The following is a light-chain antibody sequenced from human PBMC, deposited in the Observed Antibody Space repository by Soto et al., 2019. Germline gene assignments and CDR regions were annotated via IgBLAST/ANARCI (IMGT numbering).Light chain of an antibody. J-gene: IGKJ5*01. V-gene: IGKV3-11*01. Sequence: EIVLTQSPATLSLSPGERATLSCRASQSVSRSLDWYQQKPGQAPRLLIYDASNRATGIPARFSGSGSGTDFTLTISSREPEDFAVYYCQQRSNWPPITFGQGTRLEIK. CDR1: QSVSRS. CDR2: DAS. CDR3: QQRSNWPPIT.